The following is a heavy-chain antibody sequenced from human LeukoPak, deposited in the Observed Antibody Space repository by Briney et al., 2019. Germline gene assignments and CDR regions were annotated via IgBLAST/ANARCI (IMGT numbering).Heavy chain of an antibody. CDR3: ARARPGRIAAAGHNWFDP. V-gene: IGHV4-59*01. J-gene: IGHJ5*02. CDR2: NYYSGST. D-gene: IGHD6-13*01. CDR1: GGSISRYY. Sequence: SATLSLTCTVYGGSISRYYWSCLRQPPGKGLEWLGYNYYSGSTNYNPSLESRVTISVDTSKNQFSLELSSVTAADTAVYYCARARPGRIAAAGHNWFDPWGQGTLVTVSS.